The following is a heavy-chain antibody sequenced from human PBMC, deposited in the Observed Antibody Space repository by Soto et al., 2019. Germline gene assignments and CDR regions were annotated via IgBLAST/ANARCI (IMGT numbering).Heavy chain of an antibody. J-gene: IGHJ4*02. V-gene: IGHV4-39*01. CDR2: IYYSGST. Sequence: PSETLSLTCTVSGGSISSSSYYWGWIRQPPGKGLEWIGSIYYSGSTYYNPSPKSRVTISVDTSKNQFSLKLSSVTAADTAVYYCARLDFWSGSYYFDYWGQGTLVTVSS. D-gene: IGHD3-3*01. CDR3: ARLDFWSGSYYFDY. CDR1: GGSISSSSYY.